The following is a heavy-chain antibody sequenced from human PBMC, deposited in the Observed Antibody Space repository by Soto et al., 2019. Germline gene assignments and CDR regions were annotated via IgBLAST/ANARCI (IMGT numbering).Heavy chain of an antibody. D-gene: IGHD2-21*02. Sequence: EVQLLESGGGLVQPGGSLRLSCAASGFTFSAYSMNWVRQAPGKGLEWLSYISGDRAYIYYADSVRGRFTISRDNAENSLYLQMDNLRDEDTAVYYRARPVYTVVTQIDFWGPGTLVTVSS. CDR3: ARPVYTVVTQIDF. CDR2: ISGDRAYI. J-gene: IGHJ4*02. V-gene: IGHV3-48*02. CDR1: GFTFSAYS.